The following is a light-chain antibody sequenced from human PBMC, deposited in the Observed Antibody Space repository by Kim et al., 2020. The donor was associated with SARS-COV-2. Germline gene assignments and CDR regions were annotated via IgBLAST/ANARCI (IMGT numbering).Light chain of an antibody. V-gene: IGLV2-11*01. CDR2: DVN. CDR1: SSDVGGYNY. CDR3: CSYAATYTWV. J-gene: IGLJ3*02. Sequence: GQSVTISCTGTSSDVGGYNYVSWYQQHPGKAPKLMIYDVNKRPSGVPDRFSGSKSGNTASLTISGLQAEDEADYYCCSYAATYTWVFGGGTKLTVL.